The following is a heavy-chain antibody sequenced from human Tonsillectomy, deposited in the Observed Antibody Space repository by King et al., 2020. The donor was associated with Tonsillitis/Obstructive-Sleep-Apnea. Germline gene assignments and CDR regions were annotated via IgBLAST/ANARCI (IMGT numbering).Heavy chain of an antibody. CDR3: ARDGDAADFYYMDV. CDR2: LNPSGGST. V-gene: IGHV1-46*01. CDR1: GYTFTTYY. D-gene: IGHD7-27*01. J-gene: IGHJ6*03. Sequence: QLVQSGAEVKKPGASVKLSCEASGYTFTTYYIHWVRQAPGQGLEWMGILNPSGGSTSYPHKFQGRVTMTRDTSTSTVYMELSSLRFEDTAVYYCARDGDAADFYYMDVWGKGTTVTVSS.